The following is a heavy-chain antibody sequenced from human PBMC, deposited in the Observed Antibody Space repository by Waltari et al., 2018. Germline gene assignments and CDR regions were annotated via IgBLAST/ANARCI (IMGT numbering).Heavy chain of an antibody. Sequence: QVQLQESGPGLVKPSGTLSLTSAVSGGSIRRRNWWSWVRQPPGKGLEWIGEIYHSGSTNYNPSLKSRVTISVDKSKNQFSLKLSSVTAADTAVYYCARDRYSSSLLDYWGQGTLVTVSS. CDR3: ARDRYSSSLLDY. J-gene: IGHJ4*02. CDR1: GGSIRRRNW. CDR2: IYHSGST. D-gene: IGHD6-6*01. V-gene: IGHV4-4*02.